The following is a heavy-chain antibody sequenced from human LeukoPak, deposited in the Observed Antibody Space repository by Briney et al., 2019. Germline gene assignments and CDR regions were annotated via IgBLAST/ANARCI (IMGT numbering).Heavy chain of an antibody. CDR2: FDPEDGET. D-gene: IGHD1-26*01. V-gene: IGHV1-24*01. CDR3: ATDRGGSHLEGFDY. Sequence: GASVKVSCKVSGYTLTELSMHWVRQAPGKGLEWMGGFDPEDGETIYAQKFQGRVTMTEDTSTDTAYMELSSLRSEDTAVYYCATDRGGSHLEGFDYWGQGTLVTVSS. J-gene: IGHJ4*02. CDR1: GYTLTELS.